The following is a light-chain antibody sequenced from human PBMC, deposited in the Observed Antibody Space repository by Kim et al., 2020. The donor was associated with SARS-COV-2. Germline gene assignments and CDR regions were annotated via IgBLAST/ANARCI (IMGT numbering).Light chain of an antibody. CDR2: KAS. CDR3: QHYHSYPRT. Sequence: DIQMTQSPSTLSASVGDRVTITCRASQSLSRWLAWYQQKPGTAPKLLIYKASNLQRGVPSRFSGSGSGEVFTLTTSGLQPDDSATYYCQHYHSYPRTFGQGTKVDIK. CDR1: QSLSRW. J-gene: IGKJ1*01. V-gene: IGKV1-5*03.